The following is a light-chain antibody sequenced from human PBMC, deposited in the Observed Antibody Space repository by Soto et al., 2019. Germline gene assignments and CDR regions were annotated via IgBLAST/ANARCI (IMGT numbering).Light chain of an antibody. CDR2: AAS. J-gene: IGKJ4*01. CDR1: ERINTY. Sequence: DIQMTQSPSSVSASVGGRVTITCRASERINTYLAWYQQQPGKAPKLLIYAASSLQSGVPSRFSGSGSGTEFTLTISNLQPEDFATYYCQQANSPPLTFGGGTKVEIK. V-gene: IGKV1-12*01. CDR3: QQANSPPLT.